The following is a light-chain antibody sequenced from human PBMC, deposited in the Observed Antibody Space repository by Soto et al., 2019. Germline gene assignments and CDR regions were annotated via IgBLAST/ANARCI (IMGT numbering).Light chain of an antibody. J-gene: IGKJ5*01. CDR3: QQYYVTPFA. CDR2: GPS. V-gene: IGKV4-1*01. Sequence: DIVMTQSPDSLALSLGERATINCKSSQRVLKRANNXTYLAGYQQDPARPPTLLLYGPSSGESGGPVRCSAGGCGTDFSLTSHSLQGEDEAVDYCQQYYVTPFAFGRATRL. CDR1: QRVLKRANNXTY.